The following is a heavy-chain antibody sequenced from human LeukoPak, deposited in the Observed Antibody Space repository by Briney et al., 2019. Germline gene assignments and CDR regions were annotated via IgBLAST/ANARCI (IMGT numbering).Heavy chain of an antibody. CDR3: ARGYCGSSSCSRGFDY. CDR2: IPWNGGRT. D-gene: IGHD2-15*01. V-gene: IGHV3-20*04. CDR1: GFTFDDYG. Sequence: GGSLRLSCAASGFTFDDYGLSWVRQVPGKGLEWVSGIPWNGGRTTYADSVKGRFTISRDNAKNSLYLQMNSLRAEDTASYYCARGYCGSSSCSRGFDYWGQGTLVTVSS. J-gene: IGHJ4*02.